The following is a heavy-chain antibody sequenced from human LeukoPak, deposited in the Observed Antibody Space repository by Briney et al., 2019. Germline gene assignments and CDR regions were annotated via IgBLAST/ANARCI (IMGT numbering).Heavy chain of an antibody. V-gene: IGHV4-34*01. CDR2: INHSGST. CDR3: ARTRVVVVVATINDAFDI. J-gene: IGHJ3*02. D-gene: IGHD2-15*01. CDR1: GGSFSGYY. Sequence: SETLSLTCAVYGGSFSGYYWSWIRQPPGEGLEWIGEINHSGSTSYNPSLKSRVTIPVDTSKNQFSLKLSSVTAADTAVYYCARTRVVVVVATINDAFDIWGQGTMVTVSS.